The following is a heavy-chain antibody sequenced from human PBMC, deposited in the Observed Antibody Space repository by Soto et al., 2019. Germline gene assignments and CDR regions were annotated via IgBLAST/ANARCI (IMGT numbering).Heavy chain of an antibody. J-gene: IGHJ6*02. Sequence: GASVKVSCKASGGTFSSYAISWVRQAPGQGLEWMGGIIPIFGTANYAQKFQGRVTITADESTSTAYMELSSLRSEDTAVYYCARVGFSPMYSGSPTEWTYYYGMDVWGQGTTVTVSS. CDR3: ARVGFSPMYSGSPTEWTYYYGMDV. D-gene: IGHD1-26*01. CDR1: GGTFSSYA. V-gene: IGHV1-69*13. CDR2: IIPIFGTA.